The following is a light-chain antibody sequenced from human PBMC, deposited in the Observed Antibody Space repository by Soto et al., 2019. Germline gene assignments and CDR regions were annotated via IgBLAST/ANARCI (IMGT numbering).Light chain of an antibody. CDR2: DVN. J-gene: IGLJ2*01. CDR1: SSDVGRYNH. V-gene: IGLV2-18*02. CDR3: SSYTGSTTLVV. Sequence: QSALTQPPSVSGSPGQSVTISCTGTSSDVGRYNHVSWYQQSPGTAPKLIIYDVNNRPSGVPDRFSGSKSGNTASLTISGLQAEDEADYYCSSYTGSTTLVVFGGGTKLTV.